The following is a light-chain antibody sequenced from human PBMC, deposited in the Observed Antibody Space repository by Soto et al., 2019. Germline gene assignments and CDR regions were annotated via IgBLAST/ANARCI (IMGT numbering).Light chain of an antibody. CDR1: QSVRYNY. J-gene: IGKJ1*01. V-gene: IGKV3-20*01. CDR3: LQYDTWPPGT. Sequence: EIVLTQSPGTLSLSPGEGATLSCRASQSVRYNYLAWYQQKPGQAPRLLIYGVSTRATGIPGRFSGSGSGKDFTLTISGLQSEDFAIYYCLQYDTWPPGTFGQGTKVEI. CDR2: GVS.